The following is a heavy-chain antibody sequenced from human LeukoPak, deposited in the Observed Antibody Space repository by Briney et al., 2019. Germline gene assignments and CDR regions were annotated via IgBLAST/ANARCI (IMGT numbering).Heavy chain of an antibody. CDR3: AASNYWYPVDY. D-gene: IGHD4-11*01. V-gene: IGHV3-23*01. CDR2: ITGSGEST. CDR1: GFTFSSYA. J-gene: IGHJ4*02. Sequence: GGSLRLSCAASGFTFSSYAMRWVRQAPGKGLEWISAITGSGESTYYADSVKGRFTISRDNSKNTLYLQMNSLRAEDTAVYYCAASNYWYPVDYWGQGTLVTVSS.